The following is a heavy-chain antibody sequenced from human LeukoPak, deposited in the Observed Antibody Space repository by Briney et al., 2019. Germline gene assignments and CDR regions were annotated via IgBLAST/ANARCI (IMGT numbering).Heavy chain of an antibody. CDR1: GGTFSSYA. CDR3: ARAASSGRATSGGY. V-gene: IGHV1-69*04. D-gene: IGHD1-26*01. Sequence: ASVKGSCTASGGTFSSYAISWVRQAPGQGLEWMGRIIPILGIANYAQKFQGRVTITADKSTSTAYMELSSLRSEDTAVYYCARAASSGRATSGGYWGQGTLVTVSS. CDR2: IIPILGIA. J-gene: IGHJ4*02.